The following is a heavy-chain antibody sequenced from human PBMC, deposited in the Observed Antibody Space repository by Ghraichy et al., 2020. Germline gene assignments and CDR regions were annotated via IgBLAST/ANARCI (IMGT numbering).Heavy chain of an antibody. D-gene: IGHD3-22*01. J-gene: IGHJ6*02. CDR2: TSYDGSNK. Sequence: GGSLRLSCAASGFTFSRYGMHWVRQAPGKGLEWVAVTSYDGSNKYYGDSMKGRFTISRDNSKNTLYLQMNSLRAEDTAVYYCAKERDSSGYYSFRGDYYGMDVWGQGTTVTVSS. CDR3: AKERDSSGYYSFRGDYYGMDV. CDR1: GFTFSRYG. V-gene: IGHV3-30*18.